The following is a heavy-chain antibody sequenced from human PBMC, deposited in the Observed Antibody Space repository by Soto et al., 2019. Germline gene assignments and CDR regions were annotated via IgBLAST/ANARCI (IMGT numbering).Heavy chain of an antibody. V-gene: IGHV3-30*18. CDR1: GFTFSSYG. CDR3: AKGGGGVTIFPGPVDY. D-gene: IGHD3-3*01. Sequence: GGSLRLSCAASGFTFSSYGMHGVRQAPGKGLEWVAVISYDGSNKYYADSVKGRFTISRDNSKNTLYLQMNSLRAEDTAVYYCAKGGGGVTIFPGPVDYWGQGTLVTVSS. J-gene: IGHJ4*02. CDR2: ISYDGSNK.